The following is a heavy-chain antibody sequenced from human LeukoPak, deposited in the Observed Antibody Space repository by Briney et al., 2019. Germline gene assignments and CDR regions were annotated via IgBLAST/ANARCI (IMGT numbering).Heavy chain of an antibody. CDR1: GYSFTSYW. CDR3: ARLYYYYDSSGYPTSTYFDY. CDR2: IYPGDSDT. J-gene: IGHJ4*02. Sequence: GESLKISCKGSGYSFTSYWIGWVRQMPGKGLEWMGIIYPGDSDTRYSPSFQGQVTISADKSISTAYLLWSSLKASDTAMYYCARLYYYYDSSGYPTSTYFDYWGQGTLVTVSS. D-gene: IGHD3-22*01. V-gene: IGHV5-51*01.